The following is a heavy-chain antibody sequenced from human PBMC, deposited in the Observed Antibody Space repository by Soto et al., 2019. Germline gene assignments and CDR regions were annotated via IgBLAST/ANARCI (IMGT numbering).Heavy chain of an antibody. V-gene: IGHV1-46*02. CDR3: ARDGVSSTEYTWNYGTYFDY. CDR1: GYTFNTCY. CDR2: IHPSGGGT. Sequence: ASVKVSCKPSGYTFNTCYLHWVRQAPGQALEWMGVIHPSGGGTTYAQKFLGRVTVTRDTSTSTVFMELTSLRPDDTAMYYCARDGVSSTEYTWNYGTYFDYWGQGDLVTVSS. D-gene: IGHD1-7*01. J-gene: IGHJ4*02.